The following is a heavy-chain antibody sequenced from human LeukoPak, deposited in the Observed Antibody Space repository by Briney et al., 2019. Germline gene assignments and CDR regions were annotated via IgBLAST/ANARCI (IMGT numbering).Heavy chain of an antibody. CDR2: IYPGDSGT. V-gene: IGHV5-51*01. CDR1: GYSFTSYW. CDR3: ARPYSNGWFNFDY. D-gene: IGHD6-19*01. Sequence: GESLKISCKGSGYSFTSYWIGWVRQMPGKGLEWMGIIYPGDSGTRYSPSFQGQVTISADKSITTAYLQWSSLRASDTAMYYCARPYSNGWFNFDYWGQGTLVTVSS. J-gene: IGHJ4*02.